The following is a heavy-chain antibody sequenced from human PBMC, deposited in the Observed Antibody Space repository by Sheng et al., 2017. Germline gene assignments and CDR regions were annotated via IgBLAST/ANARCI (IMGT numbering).Heavy chain of an antibody. J-gene: IGHJ4*02. CDR1: GFTFSNYW. CDR2: IKQDGSDK. CDR3: ARWGSGWYF. V-gene: IGHV3-7*01. D-gene: IGHD6-13*01. Sequence: EVQLVESGGGLVQPGGSLRLSCAASGFTFSNYWMSWVRQAPGKGLEWVANIKQDGSDKYYVDSVKGRFTISRDNAKNSLYLQMSSLRADDTAVYYCARWGSGWYFWGQGTLVTVSS.